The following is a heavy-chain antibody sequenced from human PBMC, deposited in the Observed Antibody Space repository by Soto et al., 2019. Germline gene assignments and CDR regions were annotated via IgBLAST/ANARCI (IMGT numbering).Heavy chain of an antibody. V-gene: IGHV5-51*01. CDR2: IYPGYSDI. CDR3: ARPPGSGTLFAN. Sequence: EVQLVQSGAAVKKPGESLQISCQGSGYSFADSWIGWVRQVPGRGLEWVGIIYPGYSDIRYRPSFQGRVTISADKSVNTAYLQLSSLRASDTAIYYCARPPGSGTLFANWGQGTPVTVSS. J-gene: IGHJ4*02. CDR1: GYSFADSW. D-gene: IGHD2-15*01.